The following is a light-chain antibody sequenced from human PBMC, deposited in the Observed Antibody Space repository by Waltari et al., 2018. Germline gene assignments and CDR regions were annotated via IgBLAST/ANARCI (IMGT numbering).Light chain of an antibody. CDR3: SSQSSNDVVL. CDR1: SNDVGGYNS. J-gene: IGLJ2*01. Sequence: QSALTQPPSVSGSPGQSVTIFCAGTSNDVGGYNSVSLYQEHPGQAPRVIIYDVSDRPSGVSDRFSGSKSGNTASLTISGLQAEDEADYYCSSQSSNDVVLFGGGTKLTVL. CDR2: DVS. V-gene: IGLV2-14*01.